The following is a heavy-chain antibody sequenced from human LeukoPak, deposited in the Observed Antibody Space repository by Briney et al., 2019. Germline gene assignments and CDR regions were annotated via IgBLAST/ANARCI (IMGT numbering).Heavy chain of an antibody. J-gene: IGHJ4*02. CDR3: AKSLSSGWAPFDY. CDR2: ISGSSGST. Sequence: GGSLRLSCAASGFTFRSYAMNWVRQAPGKGLEGVSGISGSSGSTYNADSVKGRFAISRDNSRNTLYLQMNSLRAEDTAVYYCAKSLSSGWAPFDYWGQGILVTVSS. CDR1: GFTFRSYA. V-gene: IGHV3-23*01. D-gene: IGHD6-19*01.